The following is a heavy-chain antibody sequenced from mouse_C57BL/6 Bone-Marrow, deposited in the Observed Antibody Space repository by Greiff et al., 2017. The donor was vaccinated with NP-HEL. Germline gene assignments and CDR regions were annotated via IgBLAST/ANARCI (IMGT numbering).Heavy chain of an antibody. CDR2: IRLKSDNYAT. Sequence: EVKVVESGGGLVQPGGSMKLSCVASGFTFSNYWMNWVRQSPEKGLEWVAQIRLKSDNYATHYAESVKGRFTISRDDSKSSVYLQMNNLRAEDTGIYYCIGGYYLYFDYWGQGTTLTVSS. CDR3: IGGYYLYFDY. J-gene: IGHJ2*01. V-gene: IGHV6-3*01. D-gene: IGHD2-3*01. CDR1: GFTFSNYW.